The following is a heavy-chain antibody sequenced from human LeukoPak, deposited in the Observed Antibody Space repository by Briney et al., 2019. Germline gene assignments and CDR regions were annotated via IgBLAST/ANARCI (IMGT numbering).Heavy chain of an antibody. CDR1: GFTFRTYG. V-gene: IGHV3-48*04. CDR3: AKHSSSSSGGY. CDR2: INSNSDTV. J-gene: IGHJ4*02. D-gene: IGHD6-6*01. Sequence: HSGGSLRLSCAASGFTFRTYGMNWVRQAPGKGLEWISYINSNSDTVLYSNSVEGRFTISRDNAKNSLYLQMNSLRAEDTAVYYCAKHSSSSSGGYWGQGTLVTVSS.